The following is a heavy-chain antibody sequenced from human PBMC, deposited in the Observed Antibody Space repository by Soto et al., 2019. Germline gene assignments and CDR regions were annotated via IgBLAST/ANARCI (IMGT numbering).Heavy chain of an antibody. D-gene: IGHD3-10*01. Sequence: EVQLVESGGALGQPGGSLRLSCATSGFTFSIYAMDWVRQAPGTGLEYVSAISYDGTITYYADSVKGRFPISRDDSRNTVYLQMGSLRPEDMAVYYCARGSYYSSGTVHRPYDYWGQGTLVTVSS. V-gene: IGHV3-64*07. J-gene: IGHJ4*02. CDR1: GFTFSIYA. CDR3: ARGSYYSSGTVHRPYDY. CDR2: ISYDGTIT.